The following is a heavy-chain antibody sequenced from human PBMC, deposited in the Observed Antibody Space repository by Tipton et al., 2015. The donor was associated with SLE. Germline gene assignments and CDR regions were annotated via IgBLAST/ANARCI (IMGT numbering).Heavy chain of an antibody. J-gene: IGHJ5*02. D-gene: IGHD3-16*01. CDR1: GGSISSSSHY. V-gene: IGHV4-39*01. CDR3: ARQGGRQWFDP. Sequence: LRLSCTVSGGSISSSSHYWGWIRQPPGKGLEWIGCFYYSGSTYYNPSLKSRVTISVDTSKNQFSLKLSSVTAADTAVYYCARQGGRQWFDPWGQGTQVTVSS. CDR2: FYYSGST.